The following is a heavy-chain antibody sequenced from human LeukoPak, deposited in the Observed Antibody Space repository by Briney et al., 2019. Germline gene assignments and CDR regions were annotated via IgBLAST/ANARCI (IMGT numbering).Heavy chain of an antibody. Sequence: SETLSLTCTVSGGSISSSSYYWGWIRQPPGKGLEWIGSIYYSGSTYYNPSLKSRVTISVDTSKNQFSLKPSSVTAADTAVYYCARVRFEDYYDSSGYYYYFDYWGQGTLVTVSS. J-gene: IGHJ4*02. CDR2: IYYSGST. CDR1: GGSISSSSYY. CDR3: ARVRFEDYYDSSGYYYYFDY. D-gene: IGHD3-22*01. V-gene: IGHV4-39*07.